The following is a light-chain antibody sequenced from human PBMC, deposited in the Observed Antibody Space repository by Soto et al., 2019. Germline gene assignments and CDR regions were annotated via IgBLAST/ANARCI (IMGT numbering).Light chain of an antibody. J-gene: IGLJ3*02. CDR3: CSYVGGSTYAL. Sequence: QSALTQPASVSGSPGQSITISCTGTNSDVGTYDLVSWYQQHPGKAPKLMIFEVNKRPSGVSNRFSGSKSGNTASLTISGLQAEVEPDYYCCSYVGGSTYALFGGGTKVTVL. CDR1: NSDVGTYDL. V-gene: IGLV2-23*02. CDR2: EVN.